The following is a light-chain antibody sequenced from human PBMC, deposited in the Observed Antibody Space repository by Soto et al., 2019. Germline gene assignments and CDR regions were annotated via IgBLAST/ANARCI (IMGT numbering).Light chain of an antibody. CDR3: CSYAGSVV. J-gene: IGLJ2*01. Sequence: QSVLTQPXSVSGSPGQSITISCTGTSSDVGSYNLVSWYQQHPGKAPKLMIYEVSKRPSGVSNRFSGSKSGNXXSLXISGLQAEDEAXXYCCSYAGSVVFGGGTXXTVL. V-gene: IGLV2-23*02. CDR1: SSDVGSYNL. CDR2: EVS.